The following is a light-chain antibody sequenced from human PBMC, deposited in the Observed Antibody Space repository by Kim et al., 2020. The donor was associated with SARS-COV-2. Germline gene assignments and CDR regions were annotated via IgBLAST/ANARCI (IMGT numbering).Light chain of an antibody. CDR3: QQYRSSVT. V-gene: IGKV3-20*01. CDR1: QSITSTY. J-gene: IGKJ1*01. Sequence: LSPGERATLSCRASQSITSTYVAWYQQKPGQAPRLLIYGASNRATGIPDRFSVSGSGTDFTLTISRLEPEDFAVYYCQQYRSSVTFGQGTKVDIK. CDR2: GAS.